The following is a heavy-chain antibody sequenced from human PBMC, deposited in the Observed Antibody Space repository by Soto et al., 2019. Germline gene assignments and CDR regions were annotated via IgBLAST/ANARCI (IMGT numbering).Heavy chain of an antibody. CDR1: GYTFTSYA. J-gene: IGHJ4*02. CDR3: ARVDIVATPDARGWYRFDY. Sequence: QVQLVQSGAEVKKPGASVKVSCKASGYTFTSYAMHWVRQAPGQRLEWMGWINAGNGNTKYSQKFQGRVTIPRDTSASKAYMELSSLRSEDTAVYYCARVDIVATPDARGWYRFDYWGQGTLVTVSS. D-gene: IGHD5-12*01. CDR2: INAGNGNT. V-gene: IGHV1-3*01.